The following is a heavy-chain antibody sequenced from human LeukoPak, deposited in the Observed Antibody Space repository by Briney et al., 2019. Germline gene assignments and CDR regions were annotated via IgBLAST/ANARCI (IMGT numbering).Heavy chain of an antibody. J-gene: IGHJ4*02. D-gene: IGHD6-19*01. CDR1: GGTFSSYA. CDR2: IIPILGIA. Sequence: SVKVSCKASGGTFSSYAISWVRQAPGQGLEWMGRIIPILGIANYAQKFQGRVTITADKSTSSAYMELSSLRFEDTAVHYCARERSHIAVAADFDYWGQGTLVTVSS. V-gene: IGHV1-69*04. CDR3: ARERSHIAVAADFDY.